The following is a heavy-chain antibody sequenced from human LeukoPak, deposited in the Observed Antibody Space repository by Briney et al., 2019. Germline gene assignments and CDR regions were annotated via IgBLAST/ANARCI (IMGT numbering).Heavy chain of an antibody. J-gene: IGHJ4*02. CDR3: AKDIASGYYYDSSGYYS. CDR1: GFTFSSYA. Sequence: GGSLRLSCAASGFTFSSYAMSWVRQAPGKGLEWVSAISGSGGSTYYADSVKGRFTISRDNSKSTLYLQMNSLRAEDTAVYYCAKDIASGYYYDSSGYYSWGQGTLVTVSS. CDR2: ISGSGGST. D-gene: IGHD3-22*01. V-gene: IGHV3-23*01.